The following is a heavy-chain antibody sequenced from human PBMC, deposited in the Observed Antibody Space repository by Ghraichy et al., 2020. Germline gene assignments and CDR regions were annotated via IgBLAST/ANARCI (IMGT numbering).Heavy chain of an antibody. CDR2: INHSGST. Sequence: SETLSLTCAVYGGSFSGYYWSWIRQPPGKGLEWIGEINHSGSTNYNPSLKSRVTISVDTSKNQFSLKLSSVTAADTAVYYCAREGRWLQFFDYWGQGTLVTVSS. D-gene: IGHD5-24*01. CDR3: AREGRWLQFFDY. CDR1: GGSFSGYY. V-gene: IGHV4-34*01. J-gene: IGHJ4*02.